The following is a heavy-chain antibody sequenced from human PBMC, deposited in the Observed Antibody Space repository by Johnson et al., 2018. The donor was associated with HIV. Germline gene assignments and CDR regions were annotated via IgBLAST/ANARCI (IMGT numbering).Heavy chain of an antibody. D-gene: IGHD1-26*01. J-gene: IGHJ3*02. CDR2: IPYDGSNK. V-gene: IGHV3-30*04. Sequence: QVQLVDSGGGVVQPGRSLRLSCAASGFTFSSYAMHWVRQAPGKGLEWVAVIPYDGSNKYYADPVKGRLTISRDNSKNTRYRQMNSLSAEDTAVYYCAKPLVGATRDDAFDIWGQRTMVTVSS. CDR3: AKPLVGATRDDAFDI. CDR1: GFTFSSYA.